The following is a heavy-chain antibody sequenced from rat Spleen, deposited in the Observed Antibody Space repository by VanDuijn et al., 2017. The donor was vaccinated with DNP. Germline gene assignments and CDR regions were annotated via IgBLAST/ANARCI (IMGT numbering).Heavy chain of an antibody. J-gene: IGHJ2*01. CDR3: TTLGTHFDY. D-gene: IGHD1-4*01. CDR2: ISTSGDTS. CDR1: GFTFSVFD. V-gene: IGHV5-27*01. Sequence: EVQLVESGGGLVQPGRSLKLSCAASGFTFSVFDMAWVRQAPKKGLEWVATISTSGDTSYYRDSVKGRFTLSRDNAKSTLYLQMDSLRSEDTATYFCTTLGTHFDYWGQGLMVTVSS.